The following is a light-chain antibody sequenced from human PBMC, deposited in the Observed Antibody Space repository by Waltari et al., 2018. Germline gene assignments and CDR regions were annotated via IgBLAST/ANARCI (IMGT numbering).Light chain of an antibody. CDR3: HQIASLPRT. J-gene: IGKJ1*01. Sequence: EIVLTQSPDFQSVTPEEKVTITCRASQSIGSRLHWFQQKPNQYPKLLIKDASQSISGVRARFSGSGSGTDFTLTINSLEAEDAAVYYCHQIASLPRTFGPGTKVEIK. CDR1: QSIGSR. V-gene: IGKV6D-21*02. CDR2: DAS.